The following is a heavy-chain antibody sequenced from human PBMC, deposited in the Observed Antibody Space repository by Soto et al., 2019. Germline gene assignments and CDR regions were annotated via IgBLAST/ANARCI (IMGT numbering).Heavy chain of an antibody. J-gene: IGHJ4*02. CDR2: IYYSGST. CDR3: ARARGLLFDS. V-gene: IGHV4-59*08. Sequence: SETLSPNCTVAGGSISRYYWIWIRQPPGKGLEWIGHIYYSGSTNYNPSLKSRVTISVHTSKIQFSLKLRSVTAADTAVYFCARARGLLFDSWGQGALVTVS. CDR1: GGSISRYY. D-gene: IGHD3-22*01.